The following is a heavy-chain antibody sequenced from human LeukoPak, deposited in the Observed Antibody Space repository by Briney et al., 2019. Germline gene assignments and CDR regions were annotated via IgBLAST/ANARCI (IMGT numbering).Heavy chain of an antibody. Sequence: SETLSLTCTVSGGSINNYYWSWIRQPPGKGLEWIGYIYHSGSTYYNPSLKSRVTISVDRSKNQFSLKLSSVTAADTAVYYCARAIADFWSGYYTYGNFDYWGQGTLVTVSS. CDR2: IYHSGST. CDR1: GGSINNYY. CDR3: ARAIADFWSGYYTYGNFDY. V-gene: IGHV4-59*12. J-gene: IGHJ4*02. D-gene: IGHD3-3*01.